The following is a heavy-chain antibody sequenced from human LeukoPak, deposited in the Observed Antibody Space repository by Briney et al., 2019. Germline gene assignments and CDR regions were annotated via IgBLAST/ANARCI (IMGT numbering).Heavy chain of an antibody. CDR1: GFTFSGHW. Sequence: GGSLRLSCAASGFTFSGHWMHWVRQAPGKGLVWVSRIKFDGSWTNYVDSVKGRFTISRDNAKSTLYLQMNSLRAEDTAVYYCAKNSGSYPWYFDYWGQGTLVTVSS. D-gene: IGHD1-26*01. CDR3: AKNSGSYPWYFDY. V-gene: IGHV3-74*01. J-gene: IGHJ4*02. CDR2: IKFDGSWT.